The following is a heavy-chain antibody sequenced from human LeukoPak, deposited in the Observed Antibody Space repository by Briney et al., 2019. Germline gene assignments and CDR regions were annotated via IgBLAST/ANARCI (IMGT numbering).Heavy chain of an antibody. CDR2: MNSDGGGA. V-gene: IGHV3-74*01. J-gene: IGHJ5*02. CDR1: GITFGNNW. Sequence: GGSLRLSCAASGITFGNNWMHWVRQGPGKGLVWISRMNSDGGGAIYADSVKGRFTVSRDNAKNTLYLQMNSLRAEDTAVYYCARDVPHNWFDTWGQGTLVTVYS. CDR3: ARDVPHNWFDT.